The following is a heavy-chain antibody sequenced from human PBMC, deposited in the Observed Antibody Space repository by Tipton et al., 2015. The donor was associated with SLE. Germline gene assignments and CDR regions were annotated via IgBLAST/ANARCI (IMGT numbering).Heavy chain of an antibody. V-gene: IGHV3-30*04. Sequence: SLRLSCAASGFTFSSYAMHWVRQAPGKGLEWVAVISYDGSNKYYADSVKGRFTISRDNSKNTLYLQMNSLRAEDTAVYYCAKMGIQAGLRLEYFDPWGRGTLVTVSS. CDR3: AKMGIQAGLRLEYFDP. J-gene: IGHJ2*01. CDR2: ISYDGSNK. CDR1: GFTFSSYA. D-gene: IGHD5-12*01.